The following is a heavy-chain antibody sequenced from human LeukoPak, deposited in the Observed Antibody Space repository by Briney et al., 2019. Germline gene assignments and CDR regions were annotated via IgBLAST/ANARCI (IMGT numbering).Heavy chain of an antibody. CDR1: GFTFSSYW. CDR2: IKQDGSEK. J-gene: IGHJ3*02. Sequence: PGGSLRLSCAASGFTFSSYWMSWVRQAPGKGLEWVANIKQDGSEKYYVDSVKGRFTISRDNSKNTLYLQMNSLRAEDTAVYYCARDLESTDDAFDIWGQGTMVTVSS. D-gene: IGHD4-17*01. CDR3: ARDLESTDDAFDI. V-gene: IGHV3-7*01.